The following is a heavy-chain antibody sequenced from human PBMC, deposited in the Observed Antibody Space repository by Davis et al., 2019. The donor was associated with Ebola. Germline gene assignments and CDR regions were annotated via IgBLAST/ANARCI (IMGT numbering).Heavy chain of an antibody. CDR3: ARTSIVGTTTTASDI. Sequence: AASVKVSCKASGYTFRNSAISWVRQAPGQGLEWMGWISAYNGNTAYAQIFQGRVTMTTDTSTGTAYMELRSLRSDDTAVYFCARTSIVGTTTTASDIWGQGTMVTVSS. D-gene: IGHD1-26*01. CDR2: ISAYNGNT. V-gene: IGHV1-18*01. CDR1: GYTFRNSA. J-gene: IGHJ3*02.